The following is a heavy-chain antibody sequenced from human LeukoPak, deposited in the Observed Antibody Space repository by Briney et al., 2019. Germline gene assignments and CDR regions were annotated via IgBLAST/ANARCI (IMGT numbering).Heavy chain of an antibody. CDR3: ARDSDEWDEFDY. Sequence: GGSLRLSCAASGFTFSRHWMHWVRQAPGKGLVWISQINSDGRMTTYADSVKGRFTISRDNANNTLYLQMNSLRVDDTAVYFCARDSDEWDEFDYWGQGTLVTVSS. CDR1: GFTFSRHW. D-gene: IGHD1-26*01. V-gene: IGHV3-74*01. CDR2: INSDGRMT. J-gene: IGHJ4*02.